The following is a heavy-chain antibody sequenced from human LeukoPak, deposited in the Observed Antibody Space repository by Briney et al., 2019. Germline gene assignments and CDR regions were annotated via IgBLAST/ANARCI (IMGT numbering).Heavy chain of an antibody. D-gene: IGHD4-17*01. CDR3: AKDFYGDSGIGMDV. V-gene: IGHV3-23*01. CDR1: GFTFSSYA. Sequence: SGGSLRLSCAASGFTFSSYAMSWVRQAPGKGLEWVSAISGSGGSTYYADSVKGQFTISRDNSKNTLYLQMNSLRAEDTAVYYCAKDFYGDSGIGMDVWGQGTTVTVSS. J-gene: IGHJ6*02. CDR2: ISGSGGST.